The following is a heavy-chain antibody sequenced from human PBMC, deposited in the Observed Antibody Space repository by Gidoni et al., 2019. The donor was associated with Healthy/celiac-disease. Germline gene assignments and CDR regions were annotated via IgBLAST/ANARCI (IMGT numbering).Heavy chain of an antibody. CDR3: ARDRGYCSSTSCYIEGMDV. Sequence: QVQLVQSGAEVKKPGASVKVSCKASGYTFTSSGLSWVRQAPGQELEWMGWISSYNGNTNYAQKLQGRVTMTTDTSTSTAYMELRSLRSDDTAVYYCARDRGYCSSTSCYIEGMDVWGQGTTVTVSS. CDR2: ISSYNGNT. D-gene: IGHD2-2*02. V-gene: IGHV1-18*01. J-gene: IGHJ6*02. CDR1: GYTFTSSG.